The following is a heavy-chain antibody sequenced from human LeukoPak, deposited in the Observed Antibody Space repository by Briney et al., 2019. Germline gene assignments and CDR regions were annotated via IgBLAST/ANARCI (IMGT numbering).Heavy chain of an antibody. J-gene: IGHJ4*02. CDR1: GFTFSSYS. CDR2: ISSSSTI. D-gene: IGHD2-15*01. V-gene: IGHV3-48*02. CDR3: ARQRQGSFDY. Sequence: GGSLRLSCAASGFTFSSYSMNWVRQAPGKGLEWVSYISSSSTIHYADSLKGRFTISRDNAKNSLHLQMNSLRDEDTAVYYCARQRQGSFDYWGQGTLVTVSS.